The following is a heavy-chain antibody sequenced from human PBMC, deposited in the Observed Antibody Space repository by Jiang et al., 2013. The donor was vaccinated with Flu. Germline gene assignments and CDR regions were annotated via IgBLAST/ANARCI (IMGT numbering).Heavy chain of an antibody. V-gene: IGHV1-3*01. CDR1: GYTFTSYA. CDR2: INAGNGNT. J-gene: IGHJ5*02. Sequence: SGAEVKKPGASVKVSCKASGYTFTSYAMHWVRQAPGQRLEWMGWINAGNGNTKYSQKFQGRVTITRDTSASTAYMELSSLRSEDTAVYYCARDPQDIVLMIGDNWFDPWGQGTLVTVSS. CDR3: ARDPQDIVLMIGDNWFDP. D-gene: IGHD2-8*01.